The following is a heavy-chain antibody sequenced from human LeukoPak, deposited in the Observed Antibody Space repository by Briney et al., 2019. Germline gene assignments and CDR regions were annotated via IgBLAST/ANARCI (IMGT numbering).Heavy chain of an antibody. V-gene: IGHV1-18*01. Sequence: ASVKVSCKASGYNFTSYGISWVGQAPGQGLEWMGWISAYNGNTNYAQKLQGRVTMTTDTSTSTAYMELRSLRSDDTAVYYCAREVWFWELSERTLDYWGRGTLVTVSS. CDR2: ISAYNGNT. D-gene: IGHD3-10*01. CDR3: AREVWFWELSERTLDY. J-gene: IGHJ4*02. CDR1: GYNFTSYG.